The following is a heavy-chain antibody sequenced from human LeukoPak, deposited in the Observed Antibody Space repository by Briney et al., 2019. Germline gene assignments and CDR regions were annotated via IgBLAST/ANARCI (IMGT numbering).Heavy chain of an antibody. CDR1: GFTFSSYW. CDR2: IKQDGSEK. J-gene: IGHJ6*02. V-gene: IGHV3-7*01. CDR3: ARDGDGYNPDYYGMDV. Sequence: GGSLRLSCAASGFTFSSYWMSWVRQAPGKGLEWVANIKQDGSEKYYVDSAKGRFTISRDNAKNSLYLQMNSLRAEDTAVYYCARDGDGYNPDYYGMDVWGQGTTVTVSS. D-gene: IGHD5-24*01.